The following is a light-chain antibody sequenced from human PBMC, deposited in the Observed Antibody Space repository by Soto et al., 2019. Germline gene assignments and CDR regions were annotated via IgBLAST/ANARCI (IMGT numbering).Light chain of an antibody. V-gene: IGKV1-5*03. Sequence: DIPMTQSPSTLSASVGDRVTITCRASHSISSWLAWYQQKPGKAPKLLIYKASSLESGVPSRFSGSGSGTEFTLTISSPQPDDFATYYCQQYNSYPWTFGQGTKVEIK. CDR3: QQYNSYPWT. J-gene: IGKJ1*01. CDR2: KAS. CDR1: HSISSW.